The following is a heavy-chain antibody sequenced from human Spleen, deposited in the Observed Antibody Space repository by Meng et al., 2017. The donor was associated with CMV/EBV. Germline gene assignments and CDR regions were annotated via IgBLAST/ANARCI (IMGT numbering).Heavy chain of an antibody. J-gene: IGHJ5*02. V-gene: IGHV4-34*01. CDR1: GGSISGYY. Sequence: SETLSLTCVVYGGSISGYYWSWIRQPPEKGLEWIGEISQSGSTNYNPSLRSRVTISVDTSKNQFSLKLSSVTAADTAVYYCARGHAQAYYNFWSGYYNWFDPWGQGTLVTVSS. D-gene: IGHD3-3*01. CDR3: ARGHAQAYYNFWSGYYNWFDP. CDR2: ISQSGST.